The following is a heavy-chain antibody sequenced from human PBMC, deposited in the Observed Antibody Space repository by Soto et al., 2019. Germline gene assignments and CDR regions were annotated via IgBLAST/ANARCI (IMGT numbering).Heavy chain of an antibody. D-gene: IGHD6-13*01. Sequence: GGSLRLSCAASGFTVRTNYMNWVRQAPGKGLEWVSIIHSGGDTYYADSVRGRFTISRDNSKNTLYLQMNSLRAEDTAVYYCAKVSSSWYAGFFDLWGQGTPVTVSS. CDR1: GFTVRTNY. CDR3: AKVSSSWYAGFFDL. CDR2: IHSGGDT. V-gene: IGHV3-53*05. J-gene: IGHJ4*02.